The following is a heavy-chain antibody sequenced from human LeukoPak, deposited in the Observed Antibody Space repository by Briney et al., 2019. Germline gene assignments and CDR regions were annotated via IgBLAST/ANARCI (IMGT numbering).Heavy chain of an antibody. V-gene: IGHV4-30-4*01. J-gene: IGHJ4*02. D-gene: IGHD5-24*01. Sequence: SQTLSLTCTVSGGSISSGDYHWSWIRQPPGKGLEWIGYIYYSGSTYYNPSLKSRVTISVDTSKNQFSLKLSSVTAADTAVYYCARDRRDGYHLIDYWGQGTLVTVSS. CDR3: ARDRRDGYHLIDY. CDR2: IYYSGST. CDR1: GGSISSGDYH.